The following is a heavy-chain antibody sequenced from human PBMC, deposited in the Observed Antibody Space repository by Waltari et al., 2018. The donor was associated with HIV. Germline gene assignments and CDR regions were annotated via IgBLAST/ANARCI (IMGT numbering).Heavy chain of an antibody. CDR2: SNSDGSIT. Sequence: EVKLVESGGGLVQPGGSLTLSCPASGFTFRRSCMHWFRQAPGKGLVWVSRSNSDGSITSHADSVKGRFTISRDNARNTLYLQMNSLGAEDTAMYYCAKGGTSGYTFGFGRWGQGTLVTVSS. J-gene: IGHJ1*01. V-gene: IGHV3-74*01. CDR1: GFTFRRSC. D-gene: IGHD5-18*01. CDR3: AKGGTSGYTFGFGR.